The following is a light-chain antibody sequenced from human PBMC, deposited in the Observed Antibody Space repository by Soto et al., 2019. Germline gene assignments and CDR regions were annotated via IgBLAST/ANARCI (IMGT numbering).Light chain of an antibody. CDR2: GAS. V-gene: IGKV3-15*01. J-gene: IGKJ4*01. CDR1: QSVSSN. CDR3: QQYTNWPPFT. Sequence: EIVMTQSPATLSVSPGERATLSCRASQSVSSNLAWYQQKPGQAPRLLIYGASTRATGIPARFSGSGSGTEFTLTISSLQSEDFAVYYCQQYTNWPPFTFGGGTKVEIK.